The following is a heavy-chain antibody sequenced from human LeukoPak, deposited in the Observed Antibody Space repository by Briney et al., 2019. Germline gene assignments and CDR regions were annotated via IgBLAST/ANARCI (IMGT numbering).Heavy chain of an antibody. CDR3: ARDLNWLLFDY. Sequence: PWGSLRLSCAASGFTFSAYWMHWVRQAPGKGLVWVSRVKYDGSTTAYADSVKGRFTISRDNTRNILYLEMNSLRVEGTAVYYCARDLNWLLFDYWGQGALVTVSS. J-gene: IGHJ4*02. D-gene: IGHD3/OR15-3a*01. CDR2: VKYDGSTT. V-gene: IGHV3-74*01. CDR1: GFTFSAYW.